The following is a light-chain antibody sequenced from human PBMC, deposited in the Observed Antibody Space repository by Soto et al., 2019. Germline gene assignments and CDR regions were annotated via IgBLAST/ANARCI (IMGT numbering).Light chain of an antibody. CDR3: CSYAGSRTHVL. Sequence: QSALTQPASVSGSPGQSITISCIGTSSDVGSYNLVSWYQQHPGKAPKVLIYEVSEWPSGVSNRSSGSKSGNTASLTISGLQAEDEAEYYCCSYAGSRTHVLFGGGTKLTVL. V-gene: IGLV2-23*02. J-gene: IGLJ2*01. CDR2: EVS. CDR1: SSDVGSYNL.